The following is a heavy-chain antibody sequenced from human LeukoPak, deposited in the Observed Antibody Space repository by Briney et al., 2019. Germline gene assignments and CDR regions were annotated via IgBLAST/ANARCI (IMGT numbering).Heavy chain of an antibody. Sequence: PGGSLRLSCAASGFTFSSYGMHWVRQAPGKGLEWVAVISYDGSNKYYADSVKGRFTISRDNSKNTLYLQMNSLRAEDTAVYYCAKGGYCSGGSCYAFDYWGQGTLVTVSS. J-gene: IGHJ4*02. D-gene: IGHD2-15*01. CDR2: ISYDGSNK. CDR3: AKGGYCSGGSCYAFDY. V-gene: IGHV3-30*18. CDR1: GFTFSSYG.